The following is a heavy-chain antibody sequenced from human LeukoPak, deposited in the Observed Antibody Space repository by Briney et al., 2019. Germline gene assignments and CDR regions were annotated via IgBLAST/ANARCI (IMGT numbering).Heavy chain of an antibody. Sequence: GGSLRLSCAASGFTFSSYAMSWVRQAPGKGLEWASAISGSGGSTYYADSVKGRFAISRDNSKNTLYLQMNGLRAEDTAVYYCAKNSFYDFWSGYHFDYWGQGTLVTVSS. CDR3: AKNSFYDFWSGYHFDY. CDR2: ISGSGGST. V-gene: IGHV3-23*01. CDR1: GFTFSSYA. J-gene: IGHJ4*02. D-gene: IGHD3-3*01.